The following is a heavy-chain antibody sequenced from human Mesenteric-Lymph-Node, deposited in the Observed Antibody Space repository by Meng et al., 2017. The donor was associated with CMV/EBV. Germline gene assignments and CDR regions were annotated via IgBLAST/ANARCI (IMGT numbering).Heavy chain of an antibody. CDR1: GGSISSYY. Sequence: TASGGSISSYYWSWIRQPPGKGLEWIGYIYYSGSTNYDPSLKSRVTISVDTSKNQFSLKLSSVTAADTAVYYCAGTYYDFWSGYFDYWGQGTLVTVYS. J-gene: IGHJ4*02. V-gene: IGHV4-59*08. CDR3: AGTYYDFWSGYFDY. CDR2: IYYSGST. D-gene: IGHD3-3*01.